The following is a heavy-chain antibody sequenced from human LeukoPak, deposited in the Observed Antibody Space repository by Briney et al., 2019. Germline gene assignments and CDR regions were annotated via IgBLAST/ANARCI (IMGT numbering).Heavy chain of an antibody. V-gene: IGHV3-72*01. Sequence: AGGSLRLSCAASGFTFSDHYIDWVRQAPGKGLEWVGRSRDKGNSYTTAYAASVRGRFTISRDDSKNTSYLQMNSLKIEDTAVYYCHFYGGFSEWSDYWGQGTLVTVSS. J-gene: IGHJ4*02. CDR1: GFTFSDHY. D-gene: IGHD4-23*01. CDR2: SRDKGNSYTT. CDR3: HFYGGFSEWSDY.